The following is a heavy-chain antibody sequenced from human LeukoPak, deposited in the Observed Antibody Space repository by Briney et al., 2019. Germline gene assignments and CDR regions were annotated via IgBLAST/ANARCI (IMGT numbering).Heavy chain of an antibody. CDR2: ISWNSGSI. CDR3: AKDYGDYPPFDY. Sequence: PGGSLRLSCAASGFTFDDYAMHWVRQAPGEGLEWVSGISWNSGSIGYADSVKGRFTISRDNAKNSLYLQMNSLRAEDTALYYCAKDYGDYPPFDYWGQGTLVTVSS. V-gene: IGHV3-9*01. J-gene: IGHJ4*02. D-gene: IGHD4-17*01. CDR1: GFTFDDYA.